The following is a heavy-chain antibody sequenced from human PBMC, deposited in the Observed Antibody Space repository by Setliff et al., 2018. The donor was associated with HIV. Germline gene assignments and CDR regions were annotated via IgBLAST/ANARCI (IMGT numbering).Heavy chain of an antibody. D-gene: IGHD2-21*01. CDR1: GYTFTDYY. CDR3: ARLSIPAYYYMDV. J-gene: IGHJ6*03. Sequence: ASVKVSCKASGYTFTDYYMHWVQQAPGQGLEWMGWISAYNGRTHYAQRFQTRFTMTTDTSTNTAYLELSSLRSEDTAVYYCARLSIPAYYYMDVWGKGTTVTVSS. V-gene: IGHV1-18*04. CDR2: ISAYNGRT.